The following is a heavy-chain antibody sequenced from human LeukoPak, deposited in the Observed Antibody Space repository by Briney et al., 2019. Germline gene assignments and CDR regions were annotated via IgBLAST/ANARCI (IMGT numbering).Heavy chain of an antibody. CDR2: IDYSGRT. CDR1: GDSISSNNYY. CDR3: ARDVRIVSRYFDY. Sequence: PSETLSLTCSVSGDSISSNNYYWGWIRQPPGTGLEWIGSIDYSGRTFYNPSLKSRVTISVDTSKNQFSLKLSSVTAADTAVYYCARDVRIVSRYFDYWGQGSLVTVSS. V-gene: IGHV4-39*07. D-gene: IGHD3-22*01. J-gene: IGHJ4*02.